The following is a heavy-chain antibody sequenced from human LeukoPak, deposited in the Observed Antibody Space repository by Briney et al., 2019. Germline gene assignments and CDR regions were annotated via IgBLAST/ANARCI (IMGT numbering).Heavy chain of an antibody. Sequence: PGESLQISCQGSGYRFTYYWIGWVRPMPGKGLEWMGILYPGDSDTRYSPSFQGEVTISADKSINTADLQWSSLKASDTAMYYCARGAAGTTPDYYYFGLDVWGQGTTVRVSS. J-gene: IGHJ6*02. D-gene: IGHD1-7*01. CDR3: ARGAAGTTPDYYYFGLDV. V-gene: IGHV5-51*01. CDR2: LYPGDSDT. CDR1: GYRFTYYW.